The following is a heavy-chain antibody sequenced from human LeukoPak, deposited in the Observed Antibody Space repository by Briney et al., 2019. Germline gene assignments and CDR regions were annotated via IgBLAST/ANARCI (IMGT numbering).Heavy chain of an antibody. CDR1: GYSFSRYW. CDR2: IYPGDSET. CDR3: ARRGSAAHYYAMDL. D-gene: IGHD2-15*01. Sequence: GESLKISCKGPGYSFSRYWIGWVRQMPGKGLEWMGTIYPGDSETRYSPSFQGQVTISADKSINSAYLQWSSLKASDTAMYCARRGSAAHYYAMDLWGQGTPVTVSS. J-gene: IGHJ6*02. V-gene: IGHV5-51*01.